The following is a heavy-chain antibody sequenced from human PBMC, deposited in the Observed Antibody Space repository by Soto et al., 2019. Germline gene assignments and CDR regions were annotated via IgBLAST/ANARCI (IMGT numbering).Heavy chain of an antibody. Sequence: EVQLVESGGGLVQPGGSLRLSCVASGFIFSDHYMDWVRQAPGQGLEWVGRTRNKANDYTTEYAASVKGRSIISRDDSKNSLYLQMHSLKSEDTAVYYCARVQYSYGLWYYFDYWGQGALVTVSS. J-gene: IGHJ4*02. CDR2: TRNKANDYTT. CDR1: GFIFSDHY. V-gene: IGHV3-72*01. CDR3: ARVQYSYGLWYYFDY. D-gene: IGHD5-18*01.